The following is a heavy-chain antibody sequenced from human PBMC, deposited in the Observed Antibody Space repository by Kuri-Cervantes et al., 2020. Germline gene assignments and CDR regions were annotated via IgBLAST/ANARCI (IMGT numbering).Heavy chain of an antibody. V-gene: IGHV3-30*03. Sequence: GESLKISCAASGFTFSSYGMHWVRQAPGKGLEWVAVISYDGSNKYYADSVKGRFTISRDNSKNTLYLQMSSLRAEDTAVYYCARGTLYVVVPAASHFFDSWGQGTLVTVSS. CDR3: ARGTLYVVVPAASHFFDS. CDR1: GFTFSSYG. J-gene: IGHJ4*02. D-gene: IGHD2-2*01. CDR2: ISYDGSNK.